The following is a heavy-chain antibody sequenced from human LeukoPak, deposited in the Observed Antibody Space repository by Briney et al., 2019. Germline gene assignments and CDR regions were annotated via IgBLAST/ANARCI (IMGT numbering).Heavy chain of an antibody. CDR2: INPDGSIK. V-gene: IGHV3-7*01. J-gene: IGHJ4*02. CDR1: GFTFGGYW. CDR3: ASGFLQWLY. Sequence: GGSLRLSCAASGFTFGGYWMSWVRQAPGRGLEWVANINPDGSIKYYVDSIKGRFTISRDNAKNSLYLQMNSLRAEDTAVYYCASGFLQWLYWGQGTLVAVSS. D-gene: IGHD3-3*01.